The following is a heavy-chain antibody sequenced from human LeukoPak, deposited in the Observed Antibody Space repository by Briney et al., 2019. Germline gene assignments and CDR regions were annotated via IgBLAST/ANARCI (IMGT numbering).Heavy chain of an antibody. CDR3: GKHDSSSDY. CDR2: ISDRGGSA. J-gene: IGHJ4*02. V-gene: IGHV3-23*01. D-gene: IGHD3-22*01. Sequence: GGSLTLSCVGSGFSFSNNAMNWVRQAPGKGLEWVSGISDRGGSAYYVDSVKGRFTISRDNSRNTLHLQMNTLRAEDTAVYYCGKHDSSSDYWGQGTLVTVSS. CDR1: GFSFSNNA.